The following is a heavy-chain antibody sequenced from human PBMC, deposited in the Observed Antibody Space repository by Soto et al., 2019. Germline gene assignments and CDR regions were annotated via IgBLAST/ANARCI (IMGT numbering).Heavy chain of an antibody. J-gene: IGHJ4*02. V-gene: IGHV4-59*02. Sequence: QVQLQESGPGLVKPSETLSLTCSVSGVSVSSNYWSWIRQPPGKGLEWIGYIFHSESTNYNPSLKSRVTISVDTSKNHVSLKLSSVTAADTAVYYCARGFYDLWSGYLSYFDDWGQGTLVTVSS. D-gene: IGHD3-3*01. CDR1: GVSVSSNY. CDR3: ARGFYDLWSGYLSYFDD. CDR2: IFHSEST.